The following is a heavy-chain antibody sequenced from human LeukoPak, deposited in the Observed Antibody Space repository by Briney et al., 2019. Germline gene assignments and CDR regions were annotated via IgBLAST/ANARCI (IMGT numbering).Heavy chain of an antibody. J-gene: IGHJ4*02. V-gene: IGHV3-64*01. Sequence: GGSLRLSCAASGFTFSSYAMHWVRQAPGKGLEYVSAISSNGGSTYYANSVKGRFTISRDNSKNTLYLQMGSLRAEDMAVYYCARDPTYYDFWSGYWATGIDYWGQGTLVTVSS. CDR2: ISSNGGST. CDR3: ARDPTYYDFWSGYWATGIDY. CDR1: GFTFSSYA. D-gene: IGHD3-3*01.